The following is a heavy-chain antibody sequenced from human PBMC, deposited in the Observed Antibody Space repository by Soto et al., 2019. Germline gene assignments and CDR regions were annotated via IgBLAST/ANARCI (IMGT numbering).Heavy chain of an antibody. V-gene: IGHV3-23*01. Sequence: PGGSLRLSCAASGFTFSSYAMSWVRQAPGKGLEWVSAISGNGRTTFFADSVRGRFTISRDNSKNTLFLQMNSLRAEDTAVYYCAREGSTIAVAGTRWFDPWGQGTLVTVSS. J-gene: IGHJ5*02. D-gene: IGHD6-19*01. CDR2: ISGNGRTT. CDR1: GFTFSSYA. CDR3: AREGSTIAVAGTRWFDP.